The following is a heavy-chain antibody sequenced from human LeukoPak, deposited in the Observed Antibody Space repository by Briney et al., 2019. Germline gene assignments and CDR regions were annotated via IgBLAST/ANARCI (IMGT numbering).Heavy chain of an antibody. CDR2: IRSSGSAI. Sequence: SGGSLRLSCAASGFTFSDYYMSWIRQAPGKGLGWVSYIRSSGSAIYYADSVKGRFTISRDNAKNSVYLQMNSVRAEDTAVYYCARGHYGLDVWGQGTTVTVSS. J-gene: IGHJ6*02. CDR3: ARGHYGLDV. CDR1: GFTFSDYY. V-gene: IGHV3-11*01.